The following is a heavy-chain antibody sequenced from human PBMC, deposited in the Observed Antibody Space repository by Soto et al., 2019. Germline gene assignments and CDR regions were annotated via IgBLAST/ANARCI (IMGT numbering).Heavy chain of an antibody. J-gene: IGHJ2*01. CDR2: INHSGSS. CDR3: ARMAGPWYFDL. CDR1: GGSFSGFY. Sequence: SLTCAVHGGSFSGFYWTWIRQPPGKGLGWIGEINHSGSSNYNPPLKSRVTMSLDTSRNQFSLSLNSVTAADTAVYYCARMAGPWYFDLWGRGTLVTVSS. V-gene: IGHV4-34*01.